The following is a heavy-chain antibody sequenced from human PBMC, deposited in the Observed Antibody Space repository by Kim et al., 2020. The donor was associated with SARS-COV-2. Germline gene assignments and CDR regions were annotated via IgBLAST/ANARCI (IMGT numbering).Heavy chain of an antibody. D-gene: IGHD2-2*01. V-gene: IGHV4-34*01. Sequence: SETLSLTCAVYGGSFSGYYWSWIRQPPGKGLEWIGEINHSGSTNYNPSLKSRVTISVDTSKNQFSLKLSSVTAADTAVYYCARGVGWDIVVGPAKQLDYWGQGTLVTVSS. CDR1: GGSFSGYY. CDR3: ARGVGWDIVVGPAKQLDY. CDR2: INHSGST. J-gene: IGHJ4*02.